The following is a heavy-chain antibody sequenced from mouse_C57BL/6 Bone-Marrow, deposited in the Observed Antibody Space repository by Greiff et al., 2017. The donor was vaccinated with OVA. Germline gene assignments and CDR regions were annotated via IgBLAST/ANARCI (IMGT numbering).Heavy chain of an antibody. D-gene: IGHD1-1*01. CDR1: GYTFTSYW. CDR2: IDHSDSYT. J-gene: IGHJ3*01. CDR3: AREDGLLRYWFAY. V-gene: IGHV1-69*01. Sequence: QVQLQQSGAELVMPGASVKLSCKASGYTFTSYWMHWVKQRPGQGLEWIGEIDHSDSYTNYNQKFKGKYTLTVDKSSSTAYMQLSSLTSEDSAVYYCAREDGLLRYWFAYWGQGTLVTVSA.